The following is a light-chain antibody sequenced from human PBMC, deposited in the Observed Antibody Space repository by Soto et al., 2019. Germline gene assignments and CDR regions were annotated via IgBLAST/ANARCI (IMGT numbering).Light chain of an antibody. Sequence: DIPMTQSPSTLSGSVGDRVTITCRASQTISSWLAWYQQKPGKAPKLLIYKASTLKSGFPSRFSGSGSGTAFTLTIRSLQPDDFATYYCQHYNSYSEAFGQGTKVELK. CDR2: KAS. CDR1: QTISSW. CDR3: QHYNSYSEA. V-gene: IGKV1-5*03. J-gene: IGKJ1*01.